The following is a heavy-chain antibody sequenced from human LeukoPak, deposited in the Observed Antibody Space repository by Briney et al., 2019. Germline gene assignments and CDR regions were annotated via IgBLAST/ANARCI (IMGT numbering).Heavy chain of an antibody. CDR1: GFTFSDYY. CDR2: IKSKTDGGTT. D-gene: IGHD2-15*01. V-gene: IGHV3-15*01. CDR3: TTPGRSGGSCCDAFDA. Sequence: GGSLRLSCAASGFTFSDYYMTWVRQAPGKGLEWLGRIKSKTDGGTTDYAALVKGRFTISRDDSKNTLYLQMNNLKTEDTAVYYCTTPGRSGGSCCDAFDAWGQGTMVTVSS. J-gene: IGHJ3*01.